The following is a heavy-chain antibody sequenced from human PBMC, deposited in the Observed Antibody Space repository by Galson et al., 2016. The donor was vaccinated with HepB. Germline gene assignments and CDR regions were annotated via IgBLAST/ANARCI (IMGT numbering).Heavy chain of an antibody. CDR1: GFTFDEYA. CDR3: AKTVGGGTSSHFYY. J-gene: IGHJ4*02. V-gene: IGHV3-9*01. Sequence: SLRLSCAASGFTFDEYAMHWVRQAPGKGLEWVSGITWNSGIVGNADSVKGRFTISRDNTKNSLYLQMNSLIPEDTAFYYCAKTVGGGTSSHFYYWGQGSLVTVSS. D-gene: IGHD6-6*01. CDR2: ITWNSGIV.